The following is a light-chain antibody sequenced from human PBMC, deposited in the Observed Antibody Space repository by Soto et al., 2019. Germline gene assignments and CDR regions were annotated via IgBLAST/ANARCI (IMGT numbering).Light chain of an antibody. Sequence: EIVLTQSPATLSLSPGEISTLSCMPSQSVSIYLACYQHKPVQSPRLLIDDASNRATGIPARLSGSGSGTDFTLTISSLEPADFAVYYCQQRSNWSALGQGIRLEIK. J-gene: IGKJ5*01. V-gene: IGKV3-11*01. CDR1: QSVSIY. CDR2: DAS. CDR3: QQRSNWSA.